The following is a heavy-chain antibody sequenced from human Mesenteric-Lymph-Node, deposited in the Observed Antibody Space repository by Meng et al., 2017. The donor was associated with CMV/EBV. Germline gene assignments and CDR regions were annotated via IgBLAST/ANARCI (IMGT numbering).Heavy chain of an antibody. V-gene: IGHV3-48*03. J-gene: IGHJ6*02. D-gene: IGHD2-2*01. Sequence: GESLKISCAASGFTFSNYEMNWVRQAPGKGLEWLSYISGSGRTIYYADSVRGRFTISRDNAKNSLYLQMNSLRAEDTAVYYCARGPKFCTSTSCDYYGLDVWGQGTTVTVSS. CDR3: ARGPKFCTSTSCDYYGLDV. CDR1: GFTFSNYE. CDR2: ISGSGRTI.